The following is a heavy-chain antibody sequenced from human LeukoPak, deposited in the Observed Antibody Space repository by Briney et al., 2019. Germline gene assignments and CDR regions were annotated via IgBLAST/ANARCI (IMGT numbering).Heavy chain of an antibody. Sequence: SETLSLTCTVSGGSISSYYWSWIRQPPGKGLEWIGYIYYSGSTNYNPSLKSRVTISVDTSKNQFSLKLSSVTAADTAVYYCASYHVDTAMAYWGQGTLVTVSS. CDR2: IYYSGST. D-gene: IGHD5-18*01. J-gene: IGHJ4*02. V-gene: IGHV4-59*08. CDR3: ASYHVDTAMAY. CDR1: GGSISSYY.